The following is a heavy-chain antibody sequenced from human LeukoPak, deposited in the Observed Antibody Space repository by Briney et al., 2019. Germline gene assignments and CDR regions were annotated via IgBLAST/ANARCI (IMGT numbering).Heavy chain of an antibody. CDR1: GGSFSGYF. CDR2: VNYNGS. V-gene: IGHV4-34*01. Sequence: SETLSLTRAVYGGSFSGYFWSWIRQPPGKGLEWIGEVNYNGSNYNPSLKSRVTISVDTSKNQFSLKLSSVTAADTAVYYCGRSEDAFDIWGQGTMVTVSS. CDR3: GRSEDAFDI. J-gene: IGHJ3*02.